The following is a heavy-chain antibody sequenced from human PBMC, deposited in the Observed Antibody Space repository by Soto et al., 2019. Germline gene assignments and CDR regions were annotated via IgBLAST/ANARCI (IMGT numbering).Heavy chain of an antibody. CDR2: IIPILGIA. V-gene: IGHV1-69*02. Sequence: ASVTVSCKASGGTFSSYTISWVRQAPGQGLEWMGRIIPILGIANYAQKFQGRVTITADKSTSTAYMELSSLRSEDTAVYYCASGALGRYDFWSGYNNWFDPWGQGTLVTVSS. CDR1: GGTFSSYT. D-gene: IGHD3-3*01. J-gene: IGHJ5*02. CDR3: ASGALGRYDFWSGYNNWFDP.